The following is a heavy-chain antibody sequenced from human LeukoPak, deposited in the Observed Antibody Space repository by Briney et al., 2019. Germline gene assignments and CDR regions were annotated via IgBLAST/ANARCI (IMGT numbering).Heavy chain of an antibody. J-gene: IGHJ3*02. V-gene: IGHV1-69*04. Sequence: GASVKVSCKASGGTFSSYAISWVRQAPGQGLEWMGRIIPILGIANYAQKFQGRVTITADKSTSTAYMELSSLRSEDTAVYYCAKDQGDNSAWYSRDGFDMWGQGTMVTVSS. CDR3: AKDQGDNSAWYSRDGFDM. CDR2: IIPILGIA. CDR1: GGTFSSYA. D-gene: IGHD6-19*01.